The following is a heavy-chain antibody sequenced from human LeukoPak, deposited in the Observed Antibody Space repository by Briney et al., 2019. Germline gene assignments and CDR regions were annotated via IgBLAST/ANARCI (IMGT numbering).Heavy chain of an antibody. Sequence: GGSLRLSRVVSGFTFSSYWMSWVRQAPGKGLEWVANIKQDGSEKYYADSVKGRFTISRDNAKNSLYLQMNSLRAEDTAVYYCANSAGGSGYYRPLDYWGQGTLVTVSS. J-gene: IGHJ4*02. V-gene: IGHV3-7*01. CDR1: GFTFSSYW. CDR2: IKQDGSEK. D-gene: IGHD3-22*01. CDR3: ANSAGGSGYYRPLDY.